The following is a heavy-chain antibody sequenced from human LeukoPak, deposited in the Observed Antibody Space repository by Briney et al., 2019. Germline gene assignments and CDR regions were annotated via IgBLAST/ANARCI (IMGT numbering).Heavy chain of an antibody. CDR2: MNPNSGNT. D-gene: IGHD6-13*01. CDR3: ARVIDSSSWPYYYYYYYMDV. Sequence: GASVKVSCKASGYTFTSYDINWVRQATGQGLEWMGWMNPNSGNTGYAQKFQGRVTMTRNTSISTAYMELSSLRSEDTAVYYCARVIDSSSWPYYYYYYYMDVWGKGTTVTISS. J-gene: IGHJ6*03. V-gene: IGHV1-8*01. CDR1: GYTFTSYD.